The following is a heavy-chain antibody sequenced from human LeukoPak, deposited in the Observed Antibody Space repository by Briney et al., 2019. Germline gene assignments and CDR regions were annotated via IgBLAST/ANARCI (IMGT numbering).Heavy chain of an antibody. CDR1: GFTFSSYG. CDR2: IRYDGSNK. CDR3: AKEAPPSYYDILTGYYKAYFDY. D-gene: IGHD3-9*01. V-gene: IGHV3-30*02. Sequence: PGGSLRLSCAASGFTFSSYGMHWVRQAPGKGLEWVAFIRYDGSNKYYADSVKGRFTISRDNSKNTLYLQMNSLRAEDTAVYYCAKEAPPSYYDILTGYYKAYFDYWGQGTLVTVSS. J-gene: IGHJ4*02.